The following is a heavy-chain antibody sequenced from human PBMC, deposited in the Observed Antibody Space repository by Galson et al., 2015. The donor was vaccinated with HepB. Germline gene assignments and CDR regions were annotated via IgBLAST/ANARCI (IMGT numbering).Heavy chain of an antibody. D-gene: IGHD2-15*01. CDR3: TTDSAVAALIFDY. V-gene: IGHV3-15*01. CDR1: GFTFSNAW. Sequence: SLRLSCAASGFTFSNAWMSWVRQAPGKGLEWVGRIKSKTDGGTTDYAAPVKGRFTISRDDSKNTLYLQMNSLKTEDTAVYYCTTDSAVAALIFDYWGQGTLVTVTS. CDR2: IKSKTDGGTT. J-gene: IGHJ4*02.